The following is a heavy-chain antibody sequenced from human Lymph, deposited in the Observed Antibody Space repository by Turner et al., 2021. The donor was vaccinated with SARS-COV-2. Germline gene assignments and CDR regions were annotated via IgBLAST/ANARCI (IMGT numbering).Heavy chain of an antibody. CDR1: GGTFSSYA. J-gene: IGHJ4*02. CDR2: IIPMRDIA. V-gene: IGHV1-69*10. CDR3: ARDVTGPLGY. Sequence: QVQLVQSGAEVKKPGSSVKVSCKASGGTFSSYAISWVRQAPGQGLEWMGGIIPMRDIANYEQKFQSRVTITADKSTGTAYMELSSLRSEDTAVYYCARDVTGPLGYWGQGTLVTVSS. D-gene: IGHD1-20*01.